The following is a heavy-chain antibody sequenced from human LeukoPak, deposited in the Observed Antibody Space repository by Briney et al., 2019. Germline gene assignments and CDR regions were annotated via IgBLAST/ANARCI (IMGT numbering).Heavy chain of an antibody. V-gene: IGHV1-18*01. D-gene: IGHD5-18*01. CDR2: ISAYNGNT. J-gene: IGHJ4*02. CDR3: ARDFVDTVMVVDY. Sequence: ASVKVSCKASGYTFTSYGISWVRQAPGQGLEGVGWISAYNGNTNYAQKFQDRVTMTTDTPTSTAYMELRSLRSDDTAVYYCARDFVDTVMVVDYWGQGTLVTVSS. CDR1: GYTFTSYG.